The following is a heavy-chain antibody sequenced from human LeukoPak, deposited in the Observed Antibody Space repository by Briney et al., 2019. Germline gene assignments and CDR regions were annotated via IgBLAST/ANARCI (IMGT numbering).Heavy chain of an antibody. CDR1: GGSISTYY. V-gene: IGHV4-4*07. CDR3: ARERTSCTNGVCRTPRWFDP. CDR2: IYISGTT. D-gene: IGHD2-8*01. Sequence: SETLSLTCTVSGGSISTYYWTWIRQPAGKGLEWIGHIYISGTTNYSPSLKSRVPMSVDTSKNQFSLKLSSVTAADTAVYYCARERTSCTNGVCRTPRWFDPWGQGILVTVSS. J-gene: IGHJ5*02.